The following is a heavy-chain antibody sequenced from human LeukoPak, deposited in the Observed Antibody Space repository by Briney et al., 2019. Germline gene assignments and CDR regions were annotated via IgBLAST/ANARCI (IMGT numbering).Heavy chain of an antibody. V-gene: IGHV3-7*01. CDR1: GFTFSSYW. CDR2: IKQDGSEK. Sequence: GGSLRLSCAASGFTFSSYWMSWVRQAPGKGLEWVANIKQDGSEKYYVDSVKGRFTISRDNAKNSLYLQMNSLRAEDTAVYYCARYNRGDGYNWGYYYMDVWGKGTTVTISS. CDR3: ARYNRGDGYNWGYYYMDV. J-gene: IGHJ6*03. D-gene: IGHD5-24*01.